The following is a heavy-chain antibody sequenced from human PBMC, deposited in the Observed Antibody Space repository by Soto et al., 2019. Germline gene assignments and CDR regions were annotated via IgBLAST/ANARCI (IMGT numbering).Heavy chain of an antibody. D-gene: IGHD4-17*01. CDR2: IYPGDSDT. J-gene: IGHJ6*02. V-gene: IGHV5-51*01. Sequence: GLEWMGIIYPGDSDTRYSPSFQGQVTISADKSISTAYLQWSSLKASDTAMYYCARDASDSGNYYGMDVWGQGTTVTVSS. CDR3: ARDASDSGNYYGMDV.